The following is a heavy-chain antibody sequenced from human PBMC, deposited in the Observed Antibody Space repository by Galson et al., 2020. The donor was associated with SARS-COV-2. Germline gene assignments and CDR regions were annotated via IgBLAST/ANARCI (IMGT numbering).Heavy chain of an antibody. J-gene: IGHJ4*02. CDR1: GFTFSSYA. V-gene: IGHV3-30*04. CDR2: ISYDGSNK. CDR3: ARGLMVQGVILY. Sequence: GESLKISCAASGFTFSSYAMHWVRQAPGKGLEWVAVISYDGSNKYYADSVKGRFTISRDNSKNTLYLQMNSLRAEDTAVYYCARGLMVQGVILYWGQGTLVTVSS. D-gene: IGHD3-10*01.